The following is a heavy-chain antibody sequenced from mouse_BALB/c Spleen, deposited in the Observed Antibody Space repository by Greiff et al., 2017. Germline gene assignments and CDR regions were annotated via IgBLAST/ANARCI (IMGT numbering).Heavy chain of an antibody. Sequence: QPGAELVRPGASVKMSCKASGYTFTSYNMHWVKQTPGQGLEWIGAIYPGNGDTSYNQKFKGKATLTADKSSSTAYMQLSSLTSEDSAVYYCARWYGNYEGYAMDYWGQGTSVTVSS. J-gene: IGHJ4*01. V-gene: IGHV1-12*01. CDR2: IYPGNGDT. CDR3: ARWYGNYEGYAMDY. D-gene: IGHD2-10*02. CDR1: GYTFTSYN.